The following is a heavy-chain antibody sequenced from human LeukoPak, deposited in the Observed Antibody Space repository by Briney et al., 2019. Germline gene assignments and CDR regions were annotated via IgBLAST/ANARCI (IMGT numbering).Heavy chain of an antibody. CDR2: IYTSGST. CDR3: ASMPGDWSLDP. J-gene: IGHJ5*02. D-gene: IGHD2-21*02. Sequence: SETLSLTCTVSGGSISSGSYYWNWIRQPAGKGLEWIGRIYTSGSTNYNPSLKSRVTISVDTSKNQFSLKLSSVTAADTAVYYCASMPGDWSLDPWGQGTLVTVSS. V-gene: IGHV4-61*02. CDR1: GGSISSGSYY.